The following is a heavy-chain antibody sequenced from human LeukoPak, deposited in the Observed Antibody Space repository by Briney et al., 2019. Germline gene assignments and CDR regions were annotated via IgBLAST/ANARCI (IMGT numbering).Heavy chain of an antibody. J-gene: IGHJ4*02. CDR3: ARDSVGGVDY. CDR1: GFTFSSYG. Sequence: GGSLRLSCAASGFTFSSYGMHWVRQAPGKGLEWVAFIQSDGSNKYYADSVKGRFTISRDNSKNTLYLQMNSLRAEDTAVYYCARDSVGGVDYWGQGTLVTVSS. CDR2: IQSDGSNK. D-gene: IGHD3-10*01. V-gene: IGHV3-30*02.